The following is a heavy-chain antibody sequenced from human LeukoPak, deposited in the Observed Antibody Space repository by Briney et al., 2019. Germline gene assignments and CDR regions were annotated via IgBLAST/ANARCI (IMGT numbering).Heavy chain of an antibody. CDR2: ISSSDSTI. CDR1: GFTFSSYE. Sequence: GGSLRLSCAASGFTFSSYEMHWVRQAPGKGLEWVSYISSSDSTIYYADSVKGRFTISRDNAKNTLNLQMNSLRAEDTAVYYCARDLGQYYDTSDNWFDPWGQGTLVTVSS. CDR3: ARDLGQYYDTSDNWFDP. D-gene: IGHD3-22*01. J-gene: IGHJ5*02. V-gene: IGHV3-48*03.